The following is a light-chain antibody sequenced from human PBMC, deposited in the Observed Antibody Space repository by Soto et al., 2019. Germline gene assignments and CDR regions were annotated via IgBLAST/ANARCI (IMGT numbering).Light chain of an antibody. CDR3: QQYDNVPT. CDR2: GAS. CDR1: QSVSNSY. V-gene: IGKV3-20*01. J-gene: IGKJ2*01. Sequence: EIVLTQSPGTLSLSPGERATLSCRASQSVSNSYLAWYQQKPGQAPRLLIYGASSRATGIPDRFSGSGSGTDFTLTISRLEPEDIATYYCQQYDNVPTFGQGTKLEMK.